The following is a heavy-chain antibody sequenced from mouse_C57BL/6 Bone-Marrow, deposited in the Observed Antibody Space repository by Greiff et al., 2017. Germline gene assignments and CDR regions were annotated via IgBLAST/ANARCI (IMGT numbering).Heavy chain of an antibody. CDR1: GYTFTSYW. V-gene: IGHV1-59*01. D-gene: IGHD2-1*01. J-gene: IGHJ2*01. Sequence: QVQLQQPGAELVRPGTSVKLSCKASGYTFTSYWMHWVKQRPGQGLEWIGVIDPSDSYTNYNQKFKGKATLTVDTSSSTAYMRLSSLTSEDSAVYYCAREGLLWDYWGQGTTLTVSS. CDR3: AREGLLWDY. CDR2: IDPSDSYT.